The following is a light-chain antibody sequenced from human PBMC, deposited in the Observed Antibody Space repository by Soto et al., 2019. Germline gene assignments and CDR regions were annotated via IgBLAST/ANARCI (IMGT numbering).Light chain of an antibody. J-gene: IGLJ3*02. CDR1: KNDIGVYDF. V-gene: IGLV2-8*01. CDR3: AAWDDSLSGWM. Sequence: QSALTQPPSASGSPGQSVTISCTGTKNDIGVYDFVSWYQHHPGKAPRLIIYEVVQRPSGVPDRFSGSKSGNTASLTVSGLQAADEADYYCAAWDDSLSGWMFGGGTKLTVL. CDR2: EVV.